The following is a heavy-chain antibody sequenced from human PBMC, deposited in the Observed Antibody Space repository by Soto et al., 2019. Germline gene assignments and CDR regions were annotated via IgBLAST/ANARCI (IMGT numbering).Heavy chain of an antibody. CDR1: GYTFTSYG. V-gene: IGHV1-18*01. J-gene: IGHJ4*02. CDR2: ISAYNGHT. CDR3: ARASGTDYYFDF. D-gene: IGHD1-26*01. Sequence: QVQLVQSGAEVKKPGASVKVSCKASGYTFTSYGISWVRQPPGQGLEWMGWISAYNGHTNYAQEVQGRVTMTTDTSTSTAYMELRNLRSDDTAVYYCARASGTDYYFDFWGQGTLVTVSS.